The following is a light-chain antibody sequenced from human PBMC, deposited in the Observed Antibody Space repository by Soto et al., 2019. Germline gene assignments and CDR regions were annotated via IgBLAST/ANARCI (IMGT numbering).Light chain of an antibody. CDR2: GAS. V-gene: IGKV3-15*01. Sequence: EIVMTQSPATLSLSPGEKATLSCRASQSISNNFAWFQQKPGQVPRLLIYGASNRATGVSARFSGSGSGTEFTLTISRLEPEDFTVYYCHHYETFGQGTKVDIK. J-gene: IGKJ1*01. CDR3: HHYET. CDR1: QSISNN.